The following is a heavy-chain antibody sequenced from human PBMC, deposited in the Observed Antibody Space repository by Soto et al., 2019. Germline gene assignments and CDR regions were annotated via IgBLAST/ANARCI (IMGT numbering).Heavy chain of an antibody. Sequence: QVHLVQSGAEVTKPGASVKVSCRTSGYTFPNNVIHWVPQAPGQRLEWIGWVNAGNDNTKWSREFQGRLTLTKDTTATTAYMELSSLTPVATAIYFCASEVPYGYSRFDYWGQGTLVTVSS. CDR1: GYTFPNNV. CDR2: VNAGNDNT. V-gene: IGHV1-3*01. D-gene: IGHD5-18*01. J-gene: IGHJ4*02. CDR3: ASEVPYGYSRFDY.